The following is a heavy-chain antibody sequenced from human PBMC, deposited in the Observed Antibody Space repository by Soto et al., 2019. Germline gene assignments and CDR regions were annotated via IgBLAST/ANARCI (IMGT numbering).Heavy chain of an antibody. J-gene: IGHJ4*01. CDR2: IIPIFGTA. V-gene: IGHV1-69*01. CDR1: GGVFSSFA. Sequence: QVQLVQSGAEVKKPGSSVRVSCKSSGGVFSSFAISWVRQAPGQGLEWMGGIIPIFGTANYAQKFQGRVTITADDSTSTAYMELSSLRFEDTAVYYCARGRGNSAVVTTFDYWGHGTLVTVSS. D-gene: IGHD2-21*02. CDR3: ARGRGNSAVVTTFDY.